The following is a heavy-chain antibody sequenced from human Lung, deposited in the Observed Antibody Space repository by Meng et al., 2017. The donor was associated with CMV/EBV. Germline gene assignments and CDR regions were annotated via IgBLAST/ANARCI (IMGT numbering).Heavy chain of an antibody. CDR2: FYSRGST. D-gene: IGHD3-22*01. J-gene: IGHJ5*02. V-gene: IGHV4-39*02. CDR3: ARDTDSSGYWGWFDL. CDR1: GDSISSTSYY. Sequence: LXCTVSGDSISSTSYYWCWIRQPPGKGLECIGSFYSRGSTYYNPSLNGRVTISVDTSNNQFSLKLGSVTAADTAVYYCARDTDSSGYWGWFDLWGKGTXVTVSS.